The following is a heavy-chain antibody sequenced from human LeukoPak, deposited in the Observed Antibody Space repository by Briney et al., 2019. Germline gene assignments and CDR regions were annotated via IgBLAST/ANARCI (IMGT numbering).Heavy chain of an antibody. CDR2: ISWNSAGI. J-gene: IGHJ4*02. Sequence: GRSPRLSCAASGFTFDDYAMHWVRKVPGKGLEWVSGISWNSAGIGYADSVKGRFTISRDNAKNYLYLQMNSLSDEDTALYYCTKDSRYSSTWYMPGAFDYWGQGTLVTVSS. CDR3: TKDSRYSSTWYMPGAFDY. V-gene: IGHV3-9*01. CDR1: GFTFDDYA. D-gene: IGHD6-13*01.